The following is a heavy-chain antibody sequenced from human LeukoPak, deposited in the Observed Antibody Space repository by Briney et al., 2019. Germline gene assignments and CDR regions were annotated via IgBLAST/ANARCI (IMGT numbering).Heavy chain of an antibody. CDR1: GGSISSGGYS. Sequence: KPSETLSLTCAVSGGSISSGGYSWSWIRQPPGKGLEWIGYIYHSGSTYYNPSLTSRVTISVDTSKNQFSLNLTSLTAADTAVYYCARRSTSCLDYWGQGTLVTVSS. CDR3: ARRSTSCLDY. V-gene: IGHV4-30-2*01. D-gene: IGHD2-2*01. J-gene: IGHJ4*02. CDR2: IYHSGST.